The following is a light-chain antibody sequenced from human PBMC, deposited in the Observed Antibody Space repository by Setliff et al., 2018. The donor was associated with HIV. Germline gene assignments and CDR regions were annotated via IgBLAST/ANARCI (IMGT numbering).Light chain of an antibody. CDR2: NTT. Sequence: QTVVTQEPSFAVFPGGTVTLTCGVNSRSVSTTYNASWYQQTPGQAPRTLIYNTTTRSSGVPDRFSGSILGNKAALTITGAQADDESDYYCMLYLGSDIWVFGGGTKVTVL. J-gene: IGLJ3*02. V-gene: IGLV8-61*01. CDR1: SRSVSTTYN. CDR3: MLYLGSDIWV.